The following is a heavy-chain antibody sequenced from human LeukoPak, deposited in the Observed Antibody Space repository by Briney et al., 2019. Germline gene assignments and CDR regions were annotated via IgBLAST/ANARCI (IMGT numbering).Heavy chain of an antibody. CDR1: GYTFTGYY. CDR3: ARGSRQQLVFLYFDY. J-gene: IGHJ4*02. CDR2: INPNSGGT. V-gene: IGHV1-2*02. D-gene: IGHD6-13*01. Sequence: ASVKVSCKASGYTFTGYYMHWVRQAPGQGLEWMGWINPNSGGTNYAQKFQGRVTMTRDTSINTAYMELSRLRSDDTAVYYYARGSRQQLVFLYFDYWGQGTQVTVSS.